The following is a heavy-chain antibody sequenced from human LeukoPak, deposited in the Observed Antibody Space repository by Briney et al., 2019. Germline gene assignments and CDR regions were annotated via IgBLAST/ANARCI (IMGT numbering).Heavy chain of an antibody. V-gene: IGHV3-30-3*01. CDR2: ISYDGSNK. J-gene: IGHJ6*03. D-gene: IGHD3-10*01. Sequence: GGSLRLSCAASGFTFSSYAMHWVRQAPGKGLEWVAVISYDGSNKYYADSVKGRFTISRDNSKNTLYLQMNSLRAEDTAVYYCARKGRGEARYYYMDVWGKGTTVTVSS. CDR3: ARKGRGEARYYYMDV. CDR1: GFTFSSYA.